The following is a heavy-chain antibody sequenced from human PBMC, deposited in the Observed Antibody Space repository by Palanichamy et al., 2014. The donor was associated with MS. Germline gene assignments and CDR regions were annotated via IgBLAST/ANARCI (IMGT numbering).Heavy chain of an antibody. CDR2: VTHGGST. CDR1: GVSFSGYH. CDR3: ARFGLRDFGDIRNWFDP. Sequence: QVQLQQWGAGLLKPSETLSLTCAVYGVSFSGYHWTWIRQPPGKGLEWIGEVTHGGSTKYNPSLKSRVTISLDTSKSQFSLKLTSVTDADTAVHFCARFGLRDFGDIRNWFDPWGQGTLVTVSS. D-gene: IGHD3-10*01. J-gene: IGHJ5*02. V-gene: IGHV4-34*01.